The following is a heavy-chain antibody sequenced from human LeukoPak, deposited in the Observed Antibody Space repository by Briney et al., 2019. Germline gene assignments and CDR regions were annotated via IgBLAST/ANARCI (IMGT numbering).Heavy chain of an antibody. CDR2: INPTSGGT. CDR1: GYTFTGYY. CDR3: TRGHYYYGLDV. V-gene: IGHV1-2*02. Sequence: ASVKVSCKASGYTFTGYYMHWVRQAPGQGLEWMGWINPTSGGTNYAQKFQGRVTMTRDTSISTAYMELSRLTSDDTAVYYCTRGHYYYGLDVWGQGTTLTVSS. J-gene: IGHJ6*02.